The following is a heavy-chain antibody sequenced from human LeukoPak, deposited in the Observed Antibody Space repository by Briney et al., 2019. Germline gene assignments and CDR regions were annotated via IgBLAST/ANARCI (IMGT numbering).Heavy chain of an antibody. J-gene: IGHJ4*02. CDR3: ARVADTAMVFDY. CDR2: IYHSGST. CDR1: GGSISSGGYS. V-gene: IGHV4-30-2*01. Sequence: SETLSLTCAVSGGSISSGGYSWSWIRQPPGKGLEWIGYIYHSGSTYYNPSLKSRVTISVDRSKNQFSLKLSSVTAADTAVYYCARVADTAMVFDYWGQGTLVTVSS. D-gene: IGHD5-18*01.